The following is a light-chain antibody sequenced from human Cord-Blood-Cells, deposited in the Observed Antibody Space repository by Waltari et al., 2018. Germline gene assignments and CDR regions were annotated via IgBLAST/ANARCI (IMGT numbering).Light chain of an antibody. CDR2: EGS. Sequence: QSALTQPASVSGSPGPPITISCTGPSSDVGSYNLVSWYQQHPGKAPKLMIYEGSKRPSGVSNRFSGSKSGNTASLTISGLQAEDEADYYCCSYAGSVVFGGGTKLTVL. V-gene: IGLV2-23*01. CDR3: CSYAGSVV. CDR1: SSDVGSYNL. J-gene: IGLJ2*01.